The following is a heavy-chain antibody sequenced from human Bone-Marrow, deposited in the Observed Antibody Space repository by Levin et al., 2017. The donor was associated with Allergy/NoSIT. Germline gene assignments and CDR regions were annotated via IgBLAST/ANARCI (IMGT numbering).Heavy chain of an antibody. CDR2: IKSKTDGGTT. V-gene: IGHV3-15*01. D-gene: IGHD2-2*01. CDR3: TTETRIVVVRKWSLYNWFDP. Sequence: PGGSLRLSCAASGFTFSNAWMSWVRQAPGKGLEWVGRIKSKTDGGTTDYAAPVKGRFTISRDDSKNTLYLQMNSLKTEDTAVYYCTTETRIVVVRKWSLYNWFDPWGQGTLVTVSS. CDR1: GFTFSNAW. J-gene: IGHJ5*02.